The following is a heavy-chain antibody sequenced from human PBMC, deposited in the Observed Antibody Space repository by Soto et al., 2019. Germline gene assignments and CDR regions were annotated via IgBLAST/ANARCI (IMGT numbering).Heavy chain of an antibody. V-gene: IGHV3-21*01. CDR3: ARXXXXXXXFGVVMPRGAFDI. J-gene: IGHJ3*02. D-gene: IGHD3-3*01. Sequence: EVQLVESGGGLVKPGGSLRLSCAASGFTFSSYSMNWVRQAPGKGLEWVSSISSSSSYIYYADSVKGRFTISRDNAKNSLYLQMNSLXAEDTAVYYCARXXXXXXXFGVVMPRGAFDIWGQGKMVTVSS. CDR1: GFTFSSYS. CDR2: ISSSSSYI.